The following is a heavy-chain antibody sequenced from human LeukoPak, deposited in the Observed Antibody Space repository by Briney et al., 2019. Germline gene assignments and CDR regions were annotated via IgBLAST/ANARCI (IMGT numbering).Heavy chain of an antibody. D-gene: IGHD5-24*01. CDR2: ISNSGGST. V-gene: IGHV3-23*01. CDR3: AKVLQYYYYGMDV. Sequence: SAISNSGGSTYYAXXXXGXXTISXXXSKXTLYLQMNSLRAEDTAVYYCAKVLQYYYYGMDVWGQGTTVTVSS. J-gene: IGHJ6*02.